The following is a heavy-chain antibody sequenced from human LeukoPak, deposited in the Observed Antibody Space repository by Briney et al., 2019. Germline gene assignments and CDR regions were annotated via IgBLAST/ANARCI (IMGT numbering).Heavy chain of an antibody. CDR2: ISAYNGNT. CDR3: ARDSSSPDAFDI. D-gene: IGHD6-13*01. Sequence: ASVKVSCKASGYTFTSYGISWVRQAPGQGLEWMGWISAYNGNTNYAQKLQGRVTVTTDTSTSTAYMELRSLRSDDTAVYYCARDSSSPDAFDIWGQGTMVTVSS. V-gene: IGHV1-18*01. J-gene: IGHJ3*02. CDR1: GYTFTSYG.